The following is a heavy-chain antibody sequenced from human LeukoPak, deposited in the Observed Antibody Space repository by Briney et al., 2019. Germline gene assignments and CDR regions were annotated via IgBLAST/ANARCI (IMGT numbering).Heavy chain of an antibody. CDR1: GYTFTSYD. Sequence: ASVKVSCKASGYTFTSYDINWVRHATGQGLEWVGWMNPNSGNTGYAQKFQGRVTMTRNTSISTAYMELSSLRSEDTAVYYCARGRAYCSGGSCYFSDYWGQGTLVTVSS. V-gene: IGHV1-8*01. CDR2: MNPNSGNT. CDR3: ARGRAYCSGGSCYFSDY. J-gene: IGHJ4*02. D-gene: IGHD2-15*01.